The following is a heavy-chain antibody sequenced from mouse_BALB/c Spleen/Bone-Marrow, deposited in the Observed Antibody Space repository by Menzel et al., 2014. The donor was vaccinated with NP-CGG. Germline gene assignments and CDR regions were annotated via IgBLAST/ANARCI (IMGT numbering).Heavy chain of an antibody. CDR3: ARQYGSSYFDY. CDR2: ISGGGSYT. D-gene: IGHD1-1*01. J-gene: IGHJ2*01. V-gene: IGHV5-9-2*01. Sequence: EVQLVESGGGLVKPGGSLKLSCAASGFTFSSYGMSWVRQNPEKRLEWVATISGGGSYTYYPESVKGRFTISRDNAKNNLYLQMSSLRSEDTALYYCARQYGSSYFDYWGQGTTLTVSS. CDR1: GFTFSSYG.